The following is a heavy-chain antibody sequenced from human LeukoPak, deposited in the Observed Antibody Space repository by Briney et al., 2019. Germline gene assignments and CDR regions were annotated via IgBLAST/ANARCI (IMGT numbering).Heavy chain of an antibody. V-gene: IGHV1-69*05. J-gene: IGHJ3*02. Sequence: SVKVSCKASGGTFSSYAISWVRQAPGQGLEWMGRIIPIFGTANYAQKFQGRVTITTDESTSTAYMELSSLRSEDTAVYYCARGPNLGIQQAVAFNIWGQGTMVAVSS. CDR2: IIPIFGTA. D-gene: IGHD5-18*01. CDR1: GGTFSSYA. CDR3: ARGPNLGIQQAVAFNI.